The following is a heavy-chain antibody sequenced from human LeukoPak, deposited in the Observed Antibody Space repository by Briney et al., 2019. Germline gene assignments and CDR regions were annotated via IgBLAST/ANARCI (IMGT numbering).Heavy chain of an antibody. Sequence: GGSLRLSCAASGFTFSSYTMNWVRQAPGKGLEWVSSISSSSSYIYYADSVKGRFTISRDNAKNSLYLQMNSLRAEDTAVYYCIRSRSGSYGHFDYWGQGTLVTVSS. V-gene: IGHV3-21*01. J-gene: IGHJ4*02. D-gene: IGHD3-10*01. CDR1: GFTFSSYT. CDR2: ISSSSSYI. CDR3: IRSRSGSYGHFDY.